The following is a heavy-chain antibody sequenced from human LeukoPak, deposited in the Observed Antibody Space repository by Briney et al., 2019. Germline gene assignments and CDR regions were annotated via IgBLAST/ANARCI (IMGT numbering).Heavy chain of an antibody. Sequence: PSETLSLTCAVNGGSFSGYYWTWIRQPPGKGLEWIGEINHSGRTKCTPSLESRVTISGDTSKKQFSLKLSYVTVADTAVYYCARGPPYDYDSSGYYRFDYWGQGILVTVSA. V-gene: IGHV4-34*01. CDR1: GGSFSGYY. CDR3: ARGPPYDYDSSGYYRFDY. D-gene: IGHD3-22*01. CDR2: INHSGRT. J-gene: IGHJ4*02.